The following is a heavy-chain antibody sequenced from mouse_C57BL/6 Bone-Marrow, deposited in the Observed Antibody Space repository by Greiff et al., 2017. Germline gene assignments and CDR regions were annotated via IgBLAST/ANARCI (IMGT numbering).Heavy chain of an antibody. D-gene: IGHD2-1*01. Sequence: VQLQQSGPELVKPGASVKISCKASGYAFSSSWMKWVKQRPGKGLEWIGRIYPGDGDTNYNGKFKGKATLTADLSSSQAYMQLSSLTSEDSAVYVCASNYEAMDYWGQGTSVTVSS. J-gene: IGHJ4*01. CDR3: ASNYEAMDY. V-gene: IGHV1-82*01. CDR1: GYAFSSSW. CDR2: IYPGDGDT.